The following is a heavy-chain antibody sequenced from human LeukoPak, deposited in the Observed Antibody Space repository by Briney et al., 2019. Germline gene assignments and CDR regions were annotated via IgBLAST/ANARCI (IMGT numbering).Heavy chain of an antibody. D-gene: IGHD6-19*01. CDR3: ARDPYSSGWPSYYYYGMDV. Sequence: PGGSLRLSCAASGFTFSSYWMSWVRQAPGEGREWVANIKQDGSEKYYVDSVKGRFTISRDNAKNSLYLQMNRLRAEDTAVYYCARDPYSSGWPSYYYYGMDVWGQGTTVTVSS. J-gene: IGHJ6*02. CDR2: IKQDGSEK. V-gene: IGHV3-7*01. CDR1: GFTFSSYW.